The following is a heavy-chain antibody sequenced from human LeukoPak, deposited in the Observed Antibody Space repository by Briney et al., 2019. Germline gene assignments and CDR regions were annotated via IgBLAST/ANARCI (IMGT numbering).Heavy chain of an antibody. CDR3: VRDAYGAHFDY. Sequence: PGGSLRLSCIASGFTLSAYTMNWVRQAPGKGLEWVSTLTRGGDNDIHYANSVKGRFTNSRDNSKNSLYLQMNSLRADDTAVYYCVRDAYGAHFDYWGQGALVTVSS. V-gene: IGHV3-21*06. CDR2: LTRGGDNDI. CDR1: GFTLSAYT. J-gene: IGHJ4*02. D-gene: IGHD2-21*01.